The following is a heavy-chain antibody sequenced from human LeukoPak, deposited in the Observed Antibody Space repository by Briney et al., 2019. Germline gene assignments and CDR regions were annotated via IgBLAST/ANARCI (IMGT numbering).Heavy chain of an antibody. D-gene: IGHD1-26*01. V-gene: IGHV4-34*01. Sequence: ASETLSLTCAVYGDSFSAYYWSWLRQSPGKGLEWIGEVNHGGSTNYNPSLKSRVTISVDTSKNQFSLKLASVTAADSGVYYCAREGGSNTLRFDYWGQGTLISVSS. CDR2: VNHGGST. J-gene: IGHJ4*02. CDR3: AREGGSNTLRFDY. CDR1: GDSFSAYY.